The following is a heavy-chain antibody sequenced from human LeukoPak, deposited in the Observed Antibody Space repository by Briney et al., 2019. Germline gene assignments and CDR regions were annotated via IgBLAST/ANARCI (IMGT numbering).Heavy chain of an antibody. Sequence: PGGSLRLSCAASGFTFSSYSMNWVRQAPGKGLEWVSSISSSSSYIYYADSVKGRFTISRDNAKNSLYLQMNSVRAEDTAVYYCARDDVVLHYDSFEGAFDIWGQGTMVTVSS. D-gene: IGHD3-22*01. CDR2: ISSSSSYI. V-gene: IGHV3-21*01. CDR1: GFTFSSYS. CDR3: ARDDVVLHYDSFEGAFDI. J-gene: IGHJ3*02.